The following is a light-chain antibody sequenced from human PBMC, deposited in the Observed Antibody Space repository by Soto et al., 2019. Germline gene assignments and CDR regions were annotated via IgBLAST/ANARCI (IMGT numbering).Light chain of an antibody. CDR1: SGDVGSYNL. V-gene: IGLV2-23*01. CDR2: EGS. Sequence: QSLLTQPASLSGSPGQSITISCTGTSGDVGSYNLVSWYQQHPGKAPKLIIYEGSQRPSGVSDRFSGSKSGNTASLTISGLQAQDESTYHCCAYAGRSHWLLGGGTKVTVL. CDR3: CAYAGRSHWL. J-gene: IGLJ3*02.